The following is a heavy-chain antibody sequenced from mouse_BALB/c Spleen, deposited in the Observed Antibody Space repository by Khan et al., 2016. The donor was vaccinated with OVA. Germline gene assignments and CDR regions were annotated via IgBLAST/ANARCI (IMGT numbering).Heavy chain of an antibody. CDR2: INTYTGEP. Sequence: QIQLVQSGPELKKPGETVKISCKASGYTFTNYGMNWVKQAPGRGLKWMGWINTYTGEPTYADDFKGRFVFSLETSASTDYLQINNLKNEDTATYFCARPPYFSYVMGYWGQGTSVTVSS. CDR1: GYTFTNYG. D-gene: IGHD2-10*01. J-gene: IGHJ4*01. CDR3: ARPPYFSYVMGY. V-gene: IGHV9-3-1*01.